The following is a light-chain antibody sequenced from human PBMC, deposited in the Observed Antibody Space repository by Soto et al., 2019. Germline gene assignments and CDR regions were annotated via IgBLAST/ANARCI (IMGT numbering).Light chain of an antibody. CDR1: SGYVSYI. CDR3: ETWANNIWV. CDR2: LEGTGRY. Sequence: QSVLTQSSSASASLGSSVKLTCTLSSGYVSYIVAWHQLKPGKAPRYLMKLEGTGRYNKGSGVPDRFSGSSSGPDRYLIISTLQSEDEADYYCETWANNIWVFGGGTKLTVL. V-gene: IGLV4-60*03. J-gene: IGLJ3*02.